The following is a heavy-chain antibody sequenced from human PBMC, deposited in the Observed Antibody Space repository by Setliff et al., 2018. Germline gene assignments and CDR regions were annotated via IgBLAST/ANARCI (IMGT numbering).Heavy chain of an antibody. CDR1: GGSFDSDV. J-gene: IGHJ4*02. CDR3: ARELRSPFWHIDY. Sequence: SVKVSCKASGGSFDSDVITWVRQAHGQDLEWMGRLIPILGKTNYAESFQGRVLITADRSTNTVQMQVSSLRSEDTAVYYCARELRSPFWHIDYWGQGTLVTVSS. CDR2: LIPILGKT. V-gene: IGHV1-69*13. D-gene: IGHD3-16*01.